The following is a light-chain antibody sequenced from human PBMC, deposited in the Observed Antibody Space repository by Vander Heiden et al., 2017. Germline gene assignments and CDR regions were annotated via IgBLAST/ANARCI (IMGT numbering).Light chain of an antibody. CDR3: QHYNNWPLT. J-gene: IGKJ4*01. Sequence: EIVMTQSPATLSVSPGERATLSCRASQSVASNLAWYQQKPGQAPRLLIYGASTRATGLPGRFSVSGFGTEFTHTISSVQSDDFAVYYCQHYNNWPLTFGGGTKVEIK. CDR2: GAS. CDR1: QSVASN. V-gene: IGKV3-15*01.